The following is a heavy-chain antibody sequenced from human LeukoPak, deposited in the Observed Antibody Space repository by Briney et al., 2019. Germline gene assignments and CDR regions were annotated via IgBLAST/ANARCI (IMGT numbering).Heavy chain of an antibody. D-gene: IGHD3-10*01. V-gene: IGHV1-69*13. CDR2: IIPIFGTA. CDR1: GGTFSSYA. Sequence: SVKVSCKASGGTFSSYAISWVRQAPGQGLEWMGGIIPIFGTANYPQKFQGRVTITADESTSTAYMELSSLRYEDTAVYYCARESQVYYGSGSYYELDPWGQGTLVTVSS. J-gene: IGHJ5*02. CDR3: ARESQVYYGSGSYYELDP.